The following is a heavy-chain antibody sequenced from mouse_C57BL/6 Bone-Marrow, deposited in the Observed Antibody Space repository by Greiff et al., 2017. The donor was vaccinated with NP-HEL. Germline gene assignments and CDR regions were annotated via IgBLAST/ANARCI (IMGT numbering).Heavy chain of an antibody. CDR2: ISNGGGST. D-gene: IGHD4-1*01. Sequence: EVQRVESGGGLVQPGGSLKLSCAASGFTFSDYYMYWVRQTPEKRLEWVAYISNGGGSTYYPDTVKGRFTISRDNAKNTLYLQMSRLKSEDTAMYYCARLGRRAMDYWGQGTSVTVSS. J-gene: IGHJ4*01. CDR1: GFTFSDYY. CDR3: ARLGRRAMDY. V-gene: IGHV5-12*01.